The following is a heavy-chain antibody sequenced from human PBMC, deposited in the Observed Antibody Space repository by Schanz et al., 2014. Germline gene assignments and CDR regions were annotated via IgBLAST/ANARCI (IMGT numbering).Heavy chain of an antibody. J-gene: IGHJ4*02. D-gene: IGHD1-26*01. CDR2: ISSGGGST. CDR1: GFTLSNYA. CDR3: ARDHTTESYYSAGPPIDY. Sequence: EVQLLESGGGLVQPGGSLKLSCAASGFTLSNYAMSWVRQAPGKGLEWVSSISSGGGSTYYADSVKGRFTISRDNSKNTLFLQMNSLRAEDTAVYYCARDHTTESYYSAGPPIDYWGQGTLLTVSS. V-gene: IGHV3-23*01.